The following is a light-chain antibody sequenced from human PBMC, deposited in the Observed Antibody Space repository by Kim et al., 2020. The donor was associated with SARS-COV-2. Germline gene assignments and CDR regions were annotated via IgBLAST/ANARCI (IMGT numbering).Light chain of an antibody. CDR3: QQYNNWPLT. Sequence: QGERATLSCRARKSVSSNVAWYQQKPGQAPSLLIYAVSTRATAIPARFSGSASGTDFTLTISSLQSEDFAIYYCQQYNNWPLTFGGGTKVDIK. CDR1: KSVSSN. V-gene: IGKV3-15*01. CDR2: AVS. J-gene: IGKJ4*01.